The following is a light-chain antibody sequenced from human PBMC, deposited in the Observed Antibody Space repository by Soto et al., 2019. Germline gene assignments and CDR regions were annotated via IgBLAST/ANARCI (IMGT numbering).Light chain of an antibody. J-gene: IGKJ5*01. CDR1: QNINNY. CDR3: QQYENLPT. Sequence: DIHMTQSPCCVSASLGGIVTITCQASQNINNYLNWYQQKPGRAPKLLIYDASNLEAGVPSRFRGSGSGTDFTFTISRLQPEDIATYYCQQYENLPTFGQGTRLEIK. CDR2: DAS. V-gene: IGKV1-33*01.